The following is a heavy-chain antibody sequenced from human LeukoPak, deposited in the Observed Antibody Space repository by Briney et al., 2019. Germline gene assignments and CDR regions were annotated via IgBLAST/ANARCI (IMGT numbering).Heavy chain of an antibody. D-gene: IGHD6-13*01. CDR1: GGSISSGDYY. J-gene: IGHJ3*01. CDR3: ARHSAHSSTNDAFDL. V-gene: IGHV4-30-4*01. Sequence: SQTLSLTCTVSGGSISSGDYYWSWIRQPPGKGLEGIGYFYYSGSNYHNPSLKSRVTISEDTSKNQFSLKLTSVTAADTAVYYCARHSAHSSTNDAFDLWGQGTLVTVSS. CDR2: FYYSGSN.